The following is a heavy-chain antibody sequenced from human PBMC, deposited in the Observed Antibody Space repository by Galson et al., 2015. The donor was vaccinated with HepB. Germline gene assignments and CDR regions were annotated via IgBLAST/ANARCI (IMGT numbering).Heavy chain of an antibody. V-gene: IGHV4-39*01. CDR1: GGSISSSNYY. Sequence: ETLSLTCTVSGGSISSSNYYWGWIRQPPGKGLEWIASIYYSGSTFYNPSLRSRVTISVDTSKNQFSLKMNSVTAADTALYYCARQKWGAAQNWFDPWGQGTLVTVSS. J-gene: IGHJ5*02. D-gene: IGHD6-6*01. CDR2: IYYSGST. CDR3: ARQKWGAAQNWFDP.